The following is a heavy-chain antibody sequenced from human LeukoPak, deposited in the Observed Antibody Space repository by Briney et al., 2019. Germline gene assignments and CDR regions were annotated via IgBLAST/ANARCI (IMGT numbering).Heavy chain of an antibody. CDR3: AKGSSLAVAGTMGYYSYYYMDV. D-gene: IGHD6-19*01. Sequence: GGSLRLSCAASGFTFDDYGMSWVRQAPGKGLEWVSGINWNGGSTGYADSVKGRFTISRDNAKNSLYLQMNSLRAEDTALYYCAKGSSLAVAGTMGYYSYYYMDVWGKGTTVTISS. CDR2: INWNGGST. CDR1: GFTFDDYG. J-gene: IGHJ6*03. V-gene: IGHV3-20*04.